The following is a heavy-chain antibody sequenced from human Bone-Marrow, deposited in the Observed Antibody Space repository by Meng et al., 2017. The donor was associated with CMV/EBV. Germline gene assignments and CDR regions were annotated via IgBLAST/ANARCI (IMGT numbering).Heavy chain of an antibody. J-gene: IGHJ4*02. V-gene: IGHV3-21*01. Sequence: GESLKISCAASGFTFSSYSMNWVRQAPGKGLEWVSSISSSSSYIYYADSVKGRFTISRDNAKNSLYLQMNSLRAEDTAVYYCARCRYCSSTSCYCYFDYWGQGPRVTGSS. D-gene: IGHD2-2*01. CDR2: ISSSSSYI. CDR3: ARCRYCSSTSCYCYFDY. CDR1: GFTFSSYS.